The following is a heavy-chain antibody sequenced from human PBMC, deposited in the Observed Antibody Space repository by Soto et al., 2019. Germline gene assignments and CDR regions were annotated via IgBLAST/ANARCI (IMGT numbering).Heavy chain of an antibody. CDR1: GGSISSYY. CDR2: IYYSGST. J-gene: IGHJ6*03. CDR3: ARGRNMVRGVIVYYYYYIDV. Sequence: SETLSLTCTVSGGSISSYYWSWIRQPPGKGLEWIGYIYYSGSTNYNPSLKSRVTISVDTSKNQFSLKLSSVTAADTAVYYCARGRNMVRGVIVYYYYYIDVWGKGTTVTVSS. D-gene: IGHD3-10*01. V-gene: IGHV4-59*01.